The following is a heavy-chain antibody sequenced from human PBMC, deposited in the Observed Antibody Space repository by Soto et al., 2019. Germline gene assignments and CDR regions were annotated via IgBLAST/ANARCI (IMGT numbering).Heavy chain of an antibody. V-gene: IGHV4-39*01. CDR1: GDSINSTFHY. Sequence: PSGTLSITCTVSGDSINSTFHYWGWNSQSPGKGLEWIGSIYHSGTTFQNPSLMSRVTMSVDTSKNQFSLNLRSVTAADTAVYYCAKTTFIDVLTHNHWFDPWGQGAPVTVSS. CDR2: IYHSGTT. J-gene: IGHJ5*02. D-gene: IGHD4-4*01. CDR3: AKTTFIDVLTHNHWFDP.